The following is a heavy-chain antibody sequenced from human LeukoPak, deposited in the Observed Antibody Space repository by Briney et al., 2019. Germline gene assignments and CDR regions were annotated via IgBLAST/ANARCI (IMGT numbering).Heavy chain of an antibody. CDR2: IYYSGST. CDR3: ARTEGGSYYFDY. V-gene: IGHV4-59*01. CDR1: GGSISSYY. J-gene: IGHJ4*02. Sequence: PSETLSLTCTVSGGSISSYYWSWIRQPPGKGLEWIGYIYYSGSTNYNTSLKSRVTISVDTSKNQFSLKLSSVTAADTAVYYCARTEGGSYYFDYWGQGTLVTVSS. D-gene: IGHD1-26*01.